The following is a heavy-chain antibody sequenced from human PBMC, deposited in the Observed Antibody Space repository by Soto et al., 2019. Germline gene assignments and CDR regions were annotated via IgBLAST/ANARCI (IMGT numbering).Heavy chain of an antibody. V-gene: IGHV1-69*01. J-gene: IGHJ6*02. CDR1: GGTFSSYA. D-gene: IGHD6-6*01. Sequence: QVQLVQSGAEVKKPGSSVKVSCKASGGTFSSYAISWVRQAPGQGLEWMGGIIPIFGTANYAQKLQGRVTITADESTSTAYMELSSLRSEDTAVYYCAGGMEQLGPYGMDVWGQGTTVTVSS. CDR3: AGGMEQLGPYGMDV. CDR2: IIPIFGTA.